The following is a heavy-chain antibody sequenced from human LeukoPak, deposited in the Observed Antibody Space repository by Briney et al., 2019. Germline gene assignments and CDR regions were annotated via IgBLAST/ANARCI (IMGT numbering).Heavy chain of an antibody. D-gene: IGHD1-26*01. CDR2: TYYRSKWYN. V-gene: IGHV6-1*01. CDR1: RDSVSSNSAA. J-gene: IGHJ4*02. CDR3: ARDTIVGASRQVDY. Sequence: ALSLTCAISRDSVSSNSAAWLWLRQSPSRGLEWLGRTYYRSKWYNDYAVSVKSRITINTDTSKNLFSLQLNSVTPEDTAVYYCARDTIVGASRQVDYWGQGTLVTVSS.